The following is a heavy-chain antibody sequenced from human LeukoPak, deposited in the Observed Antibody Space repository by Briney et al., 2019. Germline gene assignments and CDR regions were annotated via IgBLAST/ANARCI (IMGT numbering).Heavy chain of an antibody. CDR3: ARSAPSIVVVVASNYGMDV. CDR2: IIPILGIA. V-gene: IGHV1-69*04. CDR1: GGTFSSYA. D-gene: IGHD2-15*01. J-gene: IGHJ6*02. Sequence: GSSVKVSCKASGGTFSSYAISWVRQAPGQGLEWMGRIIPILGIANYAQKFQGRVTITADKSTSTAYMELSSLRSEDTAVYYCARSAPSIVVVVASNYGMDVWGQGTAVNVSS.